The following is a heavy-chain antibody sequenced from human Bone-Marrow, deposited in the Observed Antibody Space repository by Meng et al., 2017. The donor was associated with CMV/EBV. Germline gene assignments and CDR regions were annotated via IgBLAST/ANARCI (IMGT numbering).Heavy chain of an antibody. D-gene: IGHD2-21*01. J-gene: IGHJ3*02. CDR3: ARVAMIAI. CDR2: SRDDGRHK. V-gene: IGHV3-30*02. Sequence: GESLKISCAASGFAFSAYGVHWVRQAPGKGLEWVALSRDDGRHKYYADSVKGRFTISRDNAKNSLYLQMNSLRAEDTAVYYCARVAMIAIWGQGTMVTVSS. CDR1: GFAFSAYG.